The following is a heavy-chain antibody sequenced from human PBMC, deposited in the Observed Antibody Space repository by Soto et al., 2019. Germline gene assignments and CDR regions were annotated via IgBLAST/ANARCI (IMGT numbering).Heavy chain of an antibody. V-gene: IGHV3-23*01. J-gene: IGHJ4*02. CDR3: AVGGSPPVFDY. CDR2: ISGSGGST. Sequence: GGSLRLSCAASGFTFSSYAMSRVRQAPGKGLEWVSAISGSGGSTYYADSVKGRFTISRDNSKNTLYLQMNSLRAEDTAVYYCAVGGSPPVFDYWGQGTLVTVSS. CDR1: GFTFSSYA.